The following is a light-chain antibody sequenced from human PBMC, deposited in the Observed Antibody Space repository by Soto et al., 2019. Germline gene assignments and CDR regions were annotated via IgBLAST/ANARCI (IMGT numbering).Light chain of an antibody. CDR3: CSYAGSYTLA. V-gene: IGLV2-11*01. Sequence: QSALTQPRSVTGSPGQSVTISCTGTSSDVGGHNSVSWYQHHPGKAPKLMIYDVTKRPPGVPDRFSGSKSGNTASLTISGLQAEDEADYYCCSYAGSYTLAFGGGTKLTVL. CDR2: DVT. J-gene: IGLJ2*01. CDR1: SSDVGGHNS.